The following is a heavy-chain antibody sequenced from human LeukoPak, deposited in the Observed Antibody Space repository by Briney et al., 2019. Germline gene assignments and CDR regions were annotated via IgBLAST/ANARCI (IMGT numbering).Heavy chain of an antibody. CDR1: GGSVSSYY. J-gene: IGHJ4*02. V-gene: IGHV4-59*02. D-gene: IGHD2-21*02. CDR2: MSYSGRT. Sequence: SERLSLTCTVSGGSVSSYYWSWIRQTPEKGLEWIGYMSYSGRTDYGPSLKSRVTMSVDTSKNQFSLKMSYVTAADTGVYYCARGYCRDDICQVFPYWGQGTLVTVSS. CDR3: ARGYCRDDICQVFPY.